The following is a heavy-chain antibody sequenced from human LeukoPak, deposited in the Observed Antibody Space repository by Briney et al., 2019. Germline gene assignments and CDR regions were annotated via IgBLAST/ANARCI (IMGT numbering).Heavy chain of an antibody. V-gene: IGHV1-2*02. D-gene: IGHD3-22*01. J-gene: IGHJ4*02. CDR1: GYTFTSYY. CDR2: INPNSGAT. Sequence: ATVRVSCAASGYTFTSYYIHGVRQAPGQGLEWMGWINPNSGATTSAQKFHDTLTMTRDTSINTAYMELRWLRSVDTAVYLCARGSGLPDSNGFHYFDYWGQGTLVTVSS. CDR3: ARGSGLPDSNGFHYFDY.